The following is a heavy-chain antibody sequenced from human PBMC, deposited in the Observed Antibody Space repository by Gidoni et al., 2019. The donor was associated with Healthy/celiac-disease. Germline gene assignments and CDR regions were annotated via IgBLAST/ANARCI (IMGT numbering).Heavy chain of an antibody. CDR2: INHSGST. J-gene: IGHJ4*02. CDR3: ARGGYYDSSGYYV. V-gene: IGHV4-34*01. Sequence: QVQLQQWGAGLLKPSATLSLTCAVYGGSFSGYYWSWIRQPPGKGLEWIGEINHSGSTNYNPSLKSRVTISVDTSKNQFSLKLSSVTAADTAVYYCARGGYYDSSGYYVWGQGTLVTVSS. CDR1: GGSFSGYY. D-gene: IGHD3-22*01.